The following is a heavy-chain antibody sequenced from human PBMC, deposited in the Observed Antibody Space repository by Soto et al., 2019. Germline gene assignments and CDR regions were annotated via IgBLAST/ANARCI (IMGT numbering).Heavy chain of an antibody. CDR2: ISIGGTPI. D-gene: IGHD3-10*01. J-gene: IGHJ6*02. CDR1: GFTFSDYY. CDR3: VRGPEELVYYNSIDV. V-gene: IGHV3-11*01. Sequence: QVQLVESGGGLVKPGGSLRLSCEASGFTFSDYYMSWIRQVPGKGLEWVSYISIGGTPIYYADSVKGRFTISRDNAQNSLYLHMNSLTAEDTALYYCVRGPEELVYYNSIDVWGQGTTVTVS.